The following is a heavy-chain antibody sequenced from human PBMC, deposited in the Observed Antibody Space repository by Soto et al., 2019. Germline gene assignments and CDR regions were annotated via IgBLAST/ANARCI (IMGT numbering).Heavy chain of an antibody. J-gene: IGHJ6*02. CDR1: GFTFGNYA. CDR2: IRSKAYDGTT. Sequence: PGGSLRLSCTASGFTFGNYAMSWFRQAPGKGLEWVGFIRSKAYDGTTEYAASVKGRFTISRDDSRSIAYLQMNSLKTEDTAVYYCTPPPHYFGSGMRAMNVWGQGTTVTVSS. V-gene: IGHV3-49*03. CDR3: TPPPHYFGSGMRAMNV. D-gene: IGHD3-10*01.